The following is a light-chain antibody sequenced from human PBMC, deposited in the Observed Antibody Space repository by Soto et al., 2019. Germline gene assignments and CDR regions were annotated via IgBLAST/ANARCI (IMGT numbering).Light chain of an antibody. CDR1: QSVDSN. V-gene: IGKV3D-15*02. CDR2: RAS. Sequence: EIVMLQSPATLSLSPGERATLSGRASQSVDSNLAWYQQKPGQPPRLLIYRASARATGVPARFSGSGSGTDFTLTISSLQSDDFAVYYCQQYNTWFTFGQGTKLEIK. CDR3: QQYNTWFT. J-gene: IGKJ2*01.